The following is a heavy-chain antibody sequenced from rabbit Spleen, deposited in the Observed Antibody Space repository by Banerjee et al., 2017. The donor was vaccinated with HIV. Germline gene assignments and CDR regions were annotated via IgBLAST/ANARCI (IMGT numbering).Heavy chain of an antibody. CDR3: ATALYWTSGWGDL. Sequence: QALEEAGGDLVKPAASLTLTCTAAGFSFSSNYYMSCVRQAPGKELEWIAYIYAGSSASSAYANWAKFRFTISKSSSTTVTLHMTSLTVADTASYFCATALYWTSGWGDLWGQGTLVTVS. J-gene: IGHJ3*01. D-gene: IGHD4-1*01. CDR1: GFSFSSNYY. V-gene: IGHV1S40*01. CDR2: IYAGSSASS.